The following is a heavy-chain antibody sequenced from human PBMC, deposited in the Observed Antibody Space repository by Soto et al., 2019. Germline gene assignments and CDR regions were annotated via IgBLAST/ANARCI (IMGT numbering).Heavy chain of an antibody. V-gene: IGHV3-21*01. CDR2: ISSSSSYI. D-gene: IGHD2-15*01. J-gene: IGHJ1*01. Sequence: VGSLRLSCAASGFTFSSYSMNWVRQAPGKGLEWVSSISSSSSYIYYADSVKGRFTISRDNAKNSLYLQMNSLRAEDTAVYYCARAPYCSGGSCYLEYFQHWGQGTLVTVSS. CDR3: ARAPYCSGGSCYLEYFQH. CDR1: GFTFSSYS.